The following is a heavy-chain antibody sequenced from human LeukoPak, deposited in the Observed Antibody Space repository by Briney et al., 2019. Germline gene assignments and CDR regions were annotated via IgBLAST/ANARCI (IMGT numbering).Heavy chain of an antibody. J-gene: IGHJ4*02. CDR3: AREYYDSSDYPRQHYFDY. D-gene: IGHD3-22*01. Sequence: GGSLRLSCAASGFTFSSYGIHWVRQAPGKGLEWVALIWYDGSYKYYADSVKGRFTISRDNSKNTLYLQMNSLRAEDTAVYYCAREYYDSSDYPRQHYFDYWGQGTLVTVSS. CDR2: IWYDGSYK. V-gene: IGHV3-33*01. CDR1: GFTFSSYG.